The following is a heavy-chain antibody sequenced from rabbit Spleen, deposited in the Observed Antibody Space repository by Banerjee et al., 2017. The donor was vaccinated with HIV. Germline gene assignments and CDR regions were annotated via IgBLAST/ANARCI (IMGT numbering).Heavy chain of an antibody. CDR1: GFSFSNSYY. CDR3: ARDGYSRGWGIILYYFNL. V-gene: IGHV1S45*01. Sequence: QEQLVESGGGLVQPEGSLTLTCTASGFSFSNSYYMCWVRQAPGKGLEWIACIDTGSSGFTYFATWAKGRFTCSKTSSTTVTLQMTSLTAADTAAYFCARDGYSRGWGIILYYFNLWGQGTLVTVS. J-gene: IGHJ4*01. D-gene: IGHD4-1*01. CDR2: IDTGSSGFT.